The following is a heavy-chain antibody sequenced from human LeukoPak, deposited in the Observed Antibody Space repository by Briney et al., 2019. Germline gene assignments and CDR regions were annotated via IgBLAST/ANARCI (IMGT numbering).Heavy chain of an antibody. V-gene: IGHV3-23*01. CDR1: GFTFSSYG. CDR2: ISGSGGST. CDR3: TTTAHCSSTSCQDY. D-gene: IGHD2-2*01. J-gene: IGHJ4*02. Sequence: GGTLRLSCAASGFTFSSYGMSWVRQAPGKGLEWVSAISGSGGSTYYADSVKGRFTISRDNSKNTLYLQMDSLKTEDTAVYYCTTTAHCSSTSCQDYWGQGTLVTVSS.